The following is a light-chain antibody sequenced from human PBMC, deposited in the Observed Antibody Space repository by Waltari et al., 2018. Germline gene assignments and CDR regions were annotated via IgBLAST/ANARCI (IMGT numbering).Light chain of an antibody. CDR2: VNSDGSH. V-gene: IGLV4-69*01. J-gene: IGLJ3*02. CDR1: SGHSSNI. Sequence: QLVLTQSPSASASLGASVKLTCTLSSGHSSNILAWLQQQPGKGPRYLMQVNSDGSHRKGDEIPGRFSGSSSGAERYLTISSLQSEDEADYYCETGGHGTWVFGGGTKLTVL. CDR3: ETGGHGTWV.